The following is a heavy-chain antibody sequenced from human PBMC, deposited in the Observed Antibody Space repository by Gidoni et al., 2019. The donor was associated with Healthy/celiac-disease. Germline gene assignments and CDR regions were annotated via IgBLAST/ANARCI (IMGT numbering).Heavy chain of an antibody. J-gene: IGHJ4*02. CDR1: GGSISSSSYY. CDR3: ARLGYRFLEWLDIDY. CDR2: IYYSGST. D-gene: IGHD3-3*01. V-gene: IGHV4-39*01. Sequence: QLQLQESGPGLVKPSETLSLTCTVSGGSISSSSYYWGWIRQPPGKGLEWIGSIYYSGSTYYNPSLKSRVTISVDTSKNQFSLKLSSVTAADTAVYYCARLGYRFLEWLDIDYWGQGTLVTVSS.